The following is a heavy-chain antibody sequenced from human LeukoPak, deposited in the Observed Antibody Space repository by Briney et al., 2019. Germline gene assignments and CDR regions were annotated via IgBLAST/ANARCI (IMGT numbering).Heavy chain of an antibody. V-gene: IGHV4-39*01. CDR2: IFYSGST. CDR1: GGSVSSINSH. CDR3: ASLTKGRHFDYFFDS. Sequence: SETLSLTCTVSGGSVSSINSHWGWIRQSPGKGLEWIGNIFYSGSTSWNPSLKSRVTMSVDSSKNQFSLKMSSVTAADTAVYFCASLTKGRHFDYFFDSWGQGTLVTVSS. D-gene: IGHD3-9*01. J-gene: IGHJ4*02.